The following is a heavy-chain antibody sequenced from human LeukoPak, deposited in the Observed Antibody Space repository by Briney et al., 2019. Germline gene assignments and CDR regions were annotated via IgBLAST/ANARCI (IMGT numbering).Heavy chain of an antibody. J-gene: IGHJ6*03. CDR1: GGTFSSYA. CDR2: IIPIFGTA. D-gene: IGHD1-1*01. V-gene: IGHV1-69*05. Sequence: SVKVSCKASGGTFSSYAISWVRQAPGQGLEWMGGIIPIFGTANYAQKFQGRVTMTRNTSISTAYMELSSLRSEDTAVYYCARASGWNDVFYYYYYMDVWGKGTTVTISS. CDR3: ARASGWNDVFYYYYYMDV.